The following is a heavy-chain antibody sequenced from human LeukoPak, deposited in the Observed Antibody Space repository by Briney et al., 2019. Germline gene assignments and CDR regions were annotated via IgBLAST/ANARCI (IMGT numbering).Heavy chain of an antibody. Sequence: PGGSLRLSCAASGFTFSSCSMSWVRQAPGKGLEGVSVISGSGGSTDYADSVKGRFTISRDNSKNTLYLQINSLRAEDTAVYYCAKGSGWYVWGQGTLVTVSS. J-gene: IGHJ4*02. D-gene: IGHD6-19*01. CDR1: GFTFSSCS. V-gene: IGHV3-23*01. CDR2: ISGSGGST. CDR3: AKGSGWYV.